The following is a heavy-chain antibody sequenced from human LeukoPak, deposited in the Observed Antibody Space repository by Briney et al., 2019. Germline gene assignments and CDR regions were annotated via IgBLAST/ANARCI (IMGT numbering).Heavy chain of an antibody. V-gene: IGHV3-33*01. J-gene: IGHJ4*02. CDR1: GFTFSSYG. CDR3: ARDRAAADLDY. D-gene: IGHD6-13*01. CDR2: IWYDGSNK. Sequence: PGGSLRLSCAASGFTFSSYGFHWVRQAPGKGLEWVAVIWYDGSNKFYADSVKGRFTISRDNSKNTLYLQMNSLRAEDTAVYYCARDRAAADLDYWGQGTLVTVSS.